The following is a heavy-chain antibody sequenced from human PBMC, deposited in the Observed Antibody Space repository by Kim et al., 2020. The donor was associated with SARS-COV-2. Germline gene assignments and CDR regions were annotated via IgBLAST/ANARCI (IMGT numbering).Heavy chain of an antibody. CDR1: GGSISSYY. D-gene: IGHD2-15*01. Sequence: SETLSLTCTVSGGSISSYYWIWIRQPPGKGLEWIGYIYYSGSTKYNPSLKSRVTISVDTSKNQFSLKLSSVTAADTAVYYCARDVIYCSGGSCYAGWFDPWGQGTLVTVSS. J-gene: IGHJ5*02. V-gene: IGHV4-59*13. CDR3: ARDVIYCSGGSCYAGWFDP. CDR2: IYYSGST.